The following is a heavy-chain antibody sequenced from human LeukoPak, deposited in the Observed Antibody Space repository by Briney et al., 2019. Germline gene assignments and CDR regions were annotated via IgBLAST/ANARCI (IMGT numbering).Heavy chain of an antibody. CDR2: VSGSGGTT. V-gene: IGHV3-23*01. CDR3: AKLTTVTISDYYTMDV. CDR1: GFTFSSYA. J-gene: IGHJ6*02. Sequence: GSLRLSCASSGFTFSSYAMSWVRQPPGKGLEWVSAVSGSGGTTYSADSVRCRFTISRDNSKNTLYLQMNSLRAEDTAVYYCAKLTTVTISDYYTMDVWGQGTTVTVSS. D-gene: IGHD4-17*01.